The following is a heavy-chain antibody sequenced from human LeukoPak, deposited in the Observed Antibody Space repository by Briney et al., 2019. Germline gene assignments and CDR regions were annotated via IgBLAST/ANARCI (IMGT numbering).Heavy chain of an antibody. J-gene: IGHJ6*03. Sequence: ASVKVSCKASGYTFTGYYMHWVRQAPGQGLEWMGIINPSGGSTSYAQKFQGRVTITADESTSTAYMELSSLRSEDTAVYYCARSHDFWSLYYYYMDVWGKGTTVTVSS. CDR2: INPSGGST. D-gene: IGHD3-3*01. V-gene: IGHV1-46*01. CDR1: GYTFTGYY. CDR3: ARSHDFWSLYYYYMDV.